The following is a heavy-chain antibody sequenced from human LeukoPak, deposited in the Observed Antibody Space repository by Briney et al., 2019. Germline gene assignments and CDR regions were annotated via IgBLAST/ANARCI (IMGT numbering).Heavy chain of an antibody. D-gene: IGHD1-26*01. CDR2: ISGSGGST. CDR3: AKDREGYLDY. Sequence: GGSLRLSCAASGFTFSSYAMSWVRQAPGKGLEWVSAISGSGGSTYYADSVKGRFTTSRDNAKNSLYLQMNSLRAEDTAVYYCAKDREGYLDYWGQGTLVTVSS. J-gene: IGHJ4*02. CDR1: GFTFSSYA. V-gene: IGHV3-23*01.